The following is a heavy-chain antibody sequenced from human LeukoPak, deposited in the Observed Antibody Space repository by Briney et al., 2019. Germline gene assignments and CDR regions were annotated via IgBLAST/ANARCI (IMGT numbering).Heavy chain of an antibody. D-gene: IGHD3-10*01. CDR2: FDPEDGET. Sequence: GASVKVSCKVSGYTLTELSMHWVRQAPGKGLEWMGGFDPEDGETIYAQKFQGRVTMTEDTSTDTAYMELSSLRSEDTAVYYCATDGRITMVRGVITGTTGFDYWGQGTLVTVSS. CDR1: GYTLTELS. J-gene: IGHJ4*02. CDR3: ATDGRITMVRGVITGTTGFDY. V-gene: IGHV1-24*01.